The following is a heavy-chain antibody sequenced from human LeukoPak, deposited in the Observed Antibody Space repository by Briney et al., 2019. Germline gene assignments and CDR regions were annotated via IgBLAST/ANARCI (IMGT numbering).Heavy chain of an antibody. CDR3: AKRYSGSYSRFDY. D-gene: IGHD1-26*01. CDR2: ISGSGGST. CDR1: GFTFSSYA. Sequence: GGSLRLSRAASGFTFSSYAMSWVRQAPGKGLEWVSVISGSGGSTYYADSVKGRFTISRDNSKNTLYLQINSLRAEDTAVYYCAKRYSGSYSRFDYWGQGTLVTVSS. J-gene: IGHJ4*02. V-gene: IGHV3-23*01.